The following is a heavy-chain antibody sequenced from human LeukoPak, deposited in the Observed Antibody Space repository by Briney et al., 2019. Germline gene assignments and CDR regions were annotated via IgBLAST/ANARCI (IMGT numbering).Heavy chain of an antibody. V-gene: IGHV3-23*01. CDR1: GFTFSSYD. J-gene: IGHJ5*02. D-gene: IGHD6-19*01. CDR2: ISGSGGST. Sequence: GGSLRLSCAASGFTFSSYDMSWVRQAPGKGREWVSAISGSGGSTYHADSVKGRFTISRDNSKNTLYLQMNSLTAEDTAVYYCAKVTDRSGWYWFDPWGQGTLVTVSS. CDR3: AKVTDRSGWYWFDP.